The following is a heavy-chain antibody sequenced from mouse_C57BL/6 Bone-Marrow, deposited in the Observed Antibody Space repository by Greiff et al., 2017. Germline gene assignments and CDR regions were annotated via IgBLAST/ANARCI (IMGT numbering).Heavy chain of an antibody. CDR2: ISNGGGST. V-gene: IGHV5-12*01. CDR3: ARQRTCYSDWYFDV. Sequence: EVQLVESGGGLVQPGGSLKLSCAASGFTFSDYYMYWVRPTPEKRLEWVAYISNGGGSTYYPDTVKGRFTISRDNAKNTLYLQMSRLKSEDTAMYYCARQRTCYSDWYFDVWGTGTTVTVSS. J-gene: IGHJ1*03. D-gene: IGHD2-12*01. CDR1: GFTFSDYY.